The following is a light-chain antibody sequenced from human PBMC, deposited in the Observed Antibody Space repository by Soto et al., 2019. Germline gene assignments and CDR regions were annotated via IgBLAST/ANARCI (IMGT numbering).Light chain of an antibody. CDR3: SSYTSSSTWV. Sequence: ALTQPASVSGSPGQSITISCTGTSSDVGGYNYVSWYQQHPGKAPKLMIYEVSNRPSGVSNRFSGSKSGNTASLTISGLQGEDEADYYCSSYTSSSTWVFGGGTQLTVL. J-gene: IGLJ3*02. V-gene: IGLV2-14*01. CDR2: EVS. CDR1: SSDVGGYNY.